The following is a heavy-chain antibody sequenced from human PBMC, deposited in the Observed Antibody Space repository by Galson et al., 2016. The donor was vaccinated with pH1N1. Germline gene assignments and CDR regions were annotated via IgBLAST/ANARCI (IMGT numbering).Heavy chain of an antibody. CDR1: GFTFDDYA. D-gene: IGHD2-15*01. V-gene: IGHV3-9*01. CDR2: IRWNSGSI. Sequence: SLRLSCAASGFTFDDYAMHWVRQAPGKGLEWVSGIRWNSGSIGYADSVKGRFTISRDNAKNFLYLQMNSLRAEDTALYYCAKDSGWLYNWFDPWGQGTLVTVSS. CDR3: AKDSGWLYNWFDP. J-gene: IGHJ5*02.